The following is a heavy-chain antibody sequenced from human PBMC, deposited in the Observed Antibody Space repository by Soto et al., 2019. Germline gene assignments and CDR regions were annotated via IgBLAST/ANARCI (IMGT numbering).Heavy chain of an antibody. Sequence: ASVKGSCKGSGYTLTELSMHWVRQAPGKGLEWMGGFDPEDGETIYAQKFQGRVTMTEDTSTDTAYMELSSLRSEDTAVYYCATLDSGSYYWYFPHWGQGTLVTVSS. J-gene: IGHJ1*01. CDR3: ATLDSGSYYWYFPH. V-gene: IGHV1-24*01. CDR1: GYTLTELS. D-gene: IGHD1-26*01. CDR2: FDPEDGET.